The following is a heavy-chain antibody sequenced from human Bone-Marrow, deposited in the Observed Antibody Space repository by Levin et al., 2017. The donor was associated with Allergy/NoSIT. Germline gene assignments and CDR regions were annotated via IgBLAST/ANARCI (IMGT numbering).Heavy chain of an antibody. Sequence: PSETLSLTCAVYGGSFSAYHWSWIRQPPGKGLEWVGHIYRGSATYKSSLKSRVHISVETSKSQFSLNLNSVTAADTAIYFCARGTYGDYRFDYWGQGTQVTVSS. CDR1: GGSFSAYH. CDR2: IYRGSA. J-gene: IGHJ4*02. D-gene: IGHD4-17*01. V-gene: IGHV4-34*11. CDR3: ARGTYGDYRFDY.